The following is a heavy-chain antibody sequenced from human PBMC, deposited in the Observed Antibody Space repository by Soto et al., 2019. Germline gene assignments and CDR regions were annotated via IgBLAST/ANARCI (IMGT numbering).Heavy chain of an antibody. CDR2: ISASGYAT. CDR1: GFTFSDYT. D-gene: IGHD2-2*02. J-gene: IGHJ5*02. Sequence: PGGSLRLSCAASGFTFSDYTMNWVRQAPGKGLEWVSGISASGYATYYAESVKGRFTISRDNSKSTLDLQMNSLRVEDTAVYYCAKGPAAIKSWFDPWGQGTQVTVSS. V-gene: IGHV3-23*01. CDR3: AKGPAAIKSWFDP.